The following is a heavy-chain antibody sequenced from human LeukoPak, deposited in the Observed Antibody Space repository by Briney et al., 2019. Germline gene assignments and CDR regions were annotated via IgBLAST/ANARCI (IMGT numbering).Heavy chain of an antibody. CDR2: ISAYNGNT. V-gene: IGHV1-18*01. CDR1: GYTFTSYG. CDR3: ARGPQWLATNYYFDY. D-gene: IGHD6-19*01. Sequence: GESLKISCKGSGYTFTSYGISWVRQAPGQGLEWMGWISAYNGNTNYAQKLQGRVTMTTDTSTSTAYMELRSLRSDDTAVYYCARGPQWLATNYYFDYWGQGTLVTVSS. J-gene: IGHJ4*02.